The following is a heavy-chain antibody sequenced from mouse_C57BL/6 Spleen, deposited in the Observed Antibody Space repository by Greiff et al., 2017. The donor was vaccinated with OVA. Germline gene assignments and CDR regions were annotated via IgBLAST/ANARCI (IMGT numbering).Heavy chain of an antibody. J-gene: IGHJ4*01. CDR2: IDPETGGT. V-gene: IGHV1-15*01. CDR1: GSTFTDYE. CDR3: IHYYGSSYAMDY. D-gene: IGHD1-1*01. Sequence: VQLQQSGAELVRPGASVTLSCKASGSTFTDYEMHWVKQTPVHGLEWIGAIDPETGGTAYNQKFKGKAILTADTSSSTAYMELRSLTSEDSAVYYCIHYYGSSYAMDYWGQGTSVTVSS.